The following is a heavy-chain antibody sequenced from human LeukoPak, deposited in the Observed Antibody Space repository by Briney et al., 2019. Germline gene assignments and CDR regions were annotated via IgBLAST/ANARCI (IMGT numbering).Heavy chain of an antibody. V-gene: IGHV3-48*03. J-gene: IGHJ4*02. D-gene: IGHD2-2*01. CDR3: ARDLRGSIDY. CDR2: IASSGYTI. Sequence: GGSLRLSCAASGFTFSSYEMNWVCQAPGKGLEWVSNIASSGYTIYYADSVRGRFTISRDNAKNSLYLQMNSLRAEDTAVYYCARDLRGSIDYWGQGTLVTVSS. CDR1: GFTFSSYE.